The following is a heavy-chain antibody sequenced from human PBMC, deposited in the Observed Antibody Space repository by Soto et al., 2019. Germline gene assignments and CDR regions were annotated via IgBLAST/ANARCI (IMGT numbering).Heavy chain of an antibody. Sequence: SQTIPLTGDISGDSVSSNSAAWNWIRQSPSRGLEWLGRTYYRSKWYNDYAVSVKSRITINPDTSKNQFSLQLNSVTPEDTAVYYCARDSPGYGDYVLFDYWGQGTLVTVSS. CDR2: TYYRSKWYN. J-gene: IGHJ4*02. CDR3: ARDSPGYGDYVLFDY. V-gene: IGHV6-1*01. D-gene: IGHD4-17*01. CDR1: GDSVSSNSAA.